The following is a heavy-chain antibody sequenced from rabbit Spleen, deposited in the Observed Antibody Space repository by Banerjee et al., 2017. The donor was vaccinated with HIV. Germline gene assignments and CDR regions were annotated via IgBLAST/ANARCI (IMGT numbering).Heavy chain of an antibody. CDR3: ARDTSTSFSSYGMDL. Sequence: QSLEKSGGDLVKPGASLTLTCTASGFSLTSNDYMCWVRQAPGKGLEWIACIYAGSSGFTYHASWAKGRFTISKTSSTTVTLQMTSLTAADTATYFCARDTSTSFSSYGMDLWGPGTLVTVS. CDR2: IYAGSSGFT. D-gene: IGHD1-1*01. V-gene: IGHV1S40*01. J-gene: IGHJ6*01. CDR1: GFSLTSNDY.